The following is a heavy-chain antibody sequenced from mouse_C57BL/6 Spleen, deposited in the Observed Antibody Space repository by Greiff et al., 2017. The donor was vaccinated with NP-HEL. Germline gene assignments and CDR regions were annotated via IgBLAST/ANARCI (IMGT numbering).Heavy chain of an antibody. CDR2: IDPETGGT. Sequence: QVQLQQSGAELVRPGASVTLSCKASGYTFTDYEMHWVKQTPVHGLEWIGAIDPETGGTAYNQKFKGKAILTADKSSSTAYMELRSLTSEDSAVYYCTRRWDPYWYFDVWGTGTTVTVSS. CDR3: TRRWDPYWYFDV. J-gene: IGHJ1*03. CDR1: GYTFTDYE. V-gene: IGHV1-15*01. D-gene: IGHD4-1*01.